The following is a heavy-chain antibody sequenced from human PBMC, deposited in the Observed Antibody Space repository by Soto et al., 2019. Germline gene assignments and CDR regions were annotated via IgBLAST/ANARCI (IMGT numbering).Heavy chain of an antibody. J-gene: IGHJ4*02. V-gene: IGHV1-18*01. CDR1: GYTFTSYG. D-gene: IGHD1-26*01. Sequence: QVQLVQTGAKVKKPGASVKVSCKSSGYTFTSYGISLVRQAPGQGLEWMGWISAYNGNTNDAQKLQGIVTMTTDTSTSTAYMRLRSLRSDDTAVYYCARDRGSYALDYWGQGTLVTVSS. CDR3: ARDRGSYALDY. CDR2: ISAYNGNT.